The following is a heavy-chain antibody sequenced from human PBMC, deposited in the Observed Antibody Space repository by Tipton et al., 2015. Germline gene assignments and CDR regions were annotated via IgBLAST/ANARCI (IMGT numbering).Heavy chain of an antibody. J-gene: IGHJ4*02. CDR2: IYYSGST. Sequence: TLSLTCTVSGGSIRSYYWSWIRQPPGKGLEWIGYIYYSGSTNYNPSLKSRVTISVDTSKNQFSLKLSSVTAADTAVYYCARARGRHGGLFDSWGQGTLVTVSS. D-gene: IGHD4-23*01. CDR3: ARARGRHGGLFDS. V-gene: IGHV4-59*01. CDR1: GGSIRSYY.